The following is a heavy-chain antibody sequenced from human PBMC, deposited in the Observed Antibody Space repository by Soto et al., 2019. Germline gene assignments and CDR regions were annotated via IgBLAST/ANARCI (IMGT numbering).Heavy chain of an antibody. CDR1: GFTFNNYA. J-gene: IGHJ4*02. CDR3: AKGRGGSGSLTPRVDF. CDR2: VSGGGDTT. V-gene: IGHV3-23*01. D-gene: IGHD3-10*01. Sequence: EVQLLESGGGLVQTGGSLRLSCAASGFTFNNYAMSWVRQAPGKGLEWDSAVSGGGDTTSYADSVKGRFNVSSDGSKNTLYLQMNSLRAEDTAVYYCAKGRGGSGSLTPRVDFWGQGTLVTVSS.